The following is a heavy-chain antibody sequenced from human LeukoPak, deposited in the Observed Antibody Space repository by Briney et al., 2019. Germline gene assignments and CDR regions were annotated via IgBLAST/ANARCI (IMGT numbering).Heavy chain of an antibody. Sequence: GASVKVSCKASGYTFTSYYMHWVRQAPGQGLEWMGIINPSGGSTSYAQKFQGRVTMTRDTSISTVYMELSRLTSDDTAVYYCARAWTGYLLQRSDYWGQGTLVTVSS. V-gene: IGHV1-46*01. CDR3: ARAWTGYLLQRSDY. CDR2: INPSGGST. CDR1: GYTFTSYY. D-gene: IGHD3/OR15-3a*01. J-gene: IGHJ4*02.